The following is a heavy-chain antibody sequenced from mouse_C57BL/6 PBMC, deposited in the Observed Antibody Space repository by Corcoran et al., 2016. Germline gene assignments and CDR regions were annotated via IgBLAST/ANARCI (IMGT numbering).Heavy chain of an antibody. CDR3: ARSDY. Sequence: EVQLQQSGPELVKPGASVKISCKASGYTFTDYYMNWVKQSHGKSLEWIGDINPNNGGTSYNQKFKGKATLTVDKSSSTAYMELRSMTSEDSAVYYCARSDYWGQGTTLTVSS. CDR1: GYTFTDYY. V-gene: IGHV1-26*01. J-gene: IGHJ2*01. CDR2: INPNNGGT.